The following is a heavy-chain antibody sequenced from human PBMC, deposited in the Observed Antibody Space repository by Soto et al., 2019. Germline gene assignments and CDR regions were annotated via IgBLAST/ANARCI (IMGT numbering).Heavy chain of an antibody. V-gene: IGHV3-53*01. Sequence: GSLRLSCAASGFTVSSNYMSWVRQAPGKGLEWVSVIYSGGSTYYADCVKGRFTISRDNSKNTLHLQMNSLRAEDTAVYYCARTPVLRFLEFHFDYWGQGPLVTVSS. J-gene: IGHJ4*02. CDR2: IYSGGST. CDR3: ARTPVLRFLEFHFDY. D-gene: IGHD3-3*01. CDR1: GFTVSSNY.